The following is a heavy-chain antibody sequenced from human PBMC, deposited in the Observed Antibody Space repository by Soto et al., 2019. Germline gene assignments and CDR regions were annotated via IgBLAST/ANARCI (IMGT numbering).Heavy chain of an antibody. CDR3: ATTILLYYCSGWGSYSDVDFDY. J-gene: IGHJ4*02. Sequence: SETLSLTCTVSGGSISSGGYYWSWIRQHPGKGLEWIGYIYYSGSTYYNPSLKSRVTISVDTSKNQFSLKLSSVTAADTAVYYCATTILLYYCSGWGSYSDVDFDYWGQGTLVTVSS. CDR1: GGSISSGGYY. V-gene: IGHV4-31*03. CDR2: IYYSGST. D-gene: IGHD3-16*01.